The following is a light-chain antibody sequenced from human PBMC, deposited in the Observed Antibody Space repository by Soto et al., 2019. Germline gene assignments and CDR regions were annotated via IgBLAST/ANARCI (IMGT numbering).Light chain of an antibody. CDR2: AAS. CDR1: QGIRND. V-gene: IGKV1-17*01. CDR3: LQYNTYPPT. Sequence: DIQMTQSPSSLSASVGDRVTITCRASQGIRNDLAWYQQKPGKAPKRLIYAASTLQSGVPSRFSGSGSGTELTLTIASLQPEDLAIYFCLQYNTYPPTFGQGTKVEIK. J-gene: IGKJ1*01.